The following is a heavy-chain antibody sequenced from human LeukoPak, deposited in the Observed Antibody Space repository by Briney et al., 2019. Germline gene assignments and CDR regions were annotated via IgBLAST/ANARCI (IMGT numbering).Heavy chain of an antibody. CDR2: ISSSGSTI. CDR3: ARDGIDYYGSGSYYTY. D-gene: IGHD3-10*01. CDR1: GFTFSSYE. Sequence: PGGSLRLSCAASGFTFSSYEMNWVRQAPGKGLEWVSYISSSGSTIYYADSVKGRFTISRDNAKNSLYLQMNSLRAEDTAVYYCARDGIDYYGSGSYYTYWGQGTLVTVSS. J-gene: IGHJ4*02. V-gene: IGHV3-48*03.